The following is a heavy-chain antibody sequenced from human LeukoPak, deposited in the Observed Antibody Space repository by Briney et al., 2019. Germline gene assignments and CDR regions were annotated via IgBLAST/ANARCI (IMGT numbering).Heavy chain of an antibody. V-gene: IGHV1-46*01. Sequence: GSVKVSCKAAGYTFTRYYIHSVRQAPGQGLEWMGVINPSGGSTSYTQKFQGRGTMTRDTSTRTVYMELSSLRSEDTAVYYCARLTGAGTFQDWYFDLWGRGTLVTVS. CDR3: ARLTGAGTFQDWYFDL. CDR1: GYTFTRYY. J-gene: IGHJ2*01. D-gene: IGHD6-13*01. CDR2: INPSGGST.